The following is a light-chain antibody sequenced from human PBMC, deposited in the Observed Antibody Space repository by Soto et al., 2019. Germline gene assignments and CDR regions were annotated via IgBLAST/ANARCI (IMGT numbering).Light chain of an antibody. V-gene: IGKV3-20*01. CDR3: QQYGISSYT. J-gene: IGKJ2*01. CDR1: QSVSSSY. Sequence: EIVLTQSPGTLSLSPGERATLSCRASQSVSSSYLAWYQQKPGQAPRLLIYGASNRATGIPDRFSVSGSGTDFTLTINRLEPEDFAVYHCQQYGISSYTFGQGTNLEIK. CDR2: GAS.